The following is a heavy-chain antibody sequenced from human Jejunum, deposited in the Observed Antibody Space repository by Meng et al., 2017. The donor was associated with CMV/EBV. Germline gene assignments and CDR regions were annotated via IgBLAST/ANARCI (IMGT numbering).Heavy chain of an antibody. D-gene: IGHD3-3*01. Sequence: QVQLVQSGAEVKTPGASVKVSGRASGYTFSTYGIPWVRLAPGQGLEWMGWISVDNGNTNYAQKFQGRVTMTTHTSTSTAYMELTGLTSDDTAVYYCARVSNTCLECWFDPWGQGTLVTVSS. CDR2: ISVDNGNT. CDR1: GYTFSTYG. V-gene: IGHV1-18*01. J-gene: IGHJ5*02. CDR3: ARVSNTCLECWFDP.